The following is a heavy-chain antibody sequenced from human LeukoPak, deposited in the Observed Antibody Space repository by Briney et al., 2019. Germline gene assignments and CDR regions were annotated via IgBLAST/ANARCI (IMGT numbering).Heavy chain of an antibody. CDR2: IYTGGDT. CDR3: AGGQMFTSGGFDD. J-gene: IGHJ4*02. V-gene: IGHV3-53*01. CDR1: GFSFSNKY. D-gene: IGHD6-19*01. Sequence: GSLPLSCAASGFSFSNKYRSWVRQAPGKGREGVSVIYTGGDTYYADSVRGRFTISRDNSKNTVNLQMNSLRAEDTALYYCAGGQMFTSGGFDDWGQGTLVTVSS.